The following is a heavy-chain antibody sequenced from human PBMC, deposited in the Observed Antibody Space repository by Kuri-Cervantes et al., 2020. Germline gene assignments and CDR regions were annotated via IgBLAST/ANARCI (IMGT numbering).Heavy chain of an antibody. V-gene: IGHV3-30-3*01. CDR2: ISYDGSNK. Sequence: GSLRLSCAASGFTFSSYAMHWVRQAPGKGLEWVAVISYDGSNKYYTDSVKGRFTISRDNSKNTLYLQMNSLRAEDTAVYYCAKDMDSYGGPFDYWGQGTLVTVSS. J-gene: IGHJ4*02. CDR3: AKDMDSYGGPFDY. CDR1: GFTFSSYA. D-gene: IGHD5-18*01.